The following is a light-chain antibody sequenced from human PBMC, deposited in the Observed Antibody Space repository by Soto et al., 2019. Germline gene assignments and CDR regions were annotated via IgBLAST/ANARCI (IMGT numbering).Light chain of an antibody. CDR3: CSYARGDTYV. J-gene: IGLJ1*01. CDR2: EVT. CDR1: SSDVGSYNF. Sequence: QSVLTQPASVSGSPGQSITISCTGTSSDVGSYNFVSWYQQHPGKAPKLMIYEVTKRPSGISDRFSGSESGNAASLTISGLQTEDEADYYCCSYARGDTYVFGTGTKLTVL. V-gene: IGLV2-23*02.